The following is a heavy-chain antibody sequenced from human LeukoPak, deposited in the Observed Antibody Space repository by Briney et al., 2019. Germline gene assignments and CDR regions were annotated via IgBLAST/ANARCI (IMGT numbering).Heavy chain of an antibody. V-gene: IGHV3-7*03. CDR2: IKEDGSEK. CDR1: GFTFSNYW. J-gene: IGHJ4*01. D-gene: IGHD3-16*01. Sequence: GGSLRLSCAASGFTFSNYWLSWVRQAPGKGLEWVANIKEDGSEKYYVDSVKGRFTISRDNAKNSLFLQMNSLRAEDTAVYYCARTLRGGGALDYWGHGTLVTVSS. CDR3: ARTLRGGGALDY.